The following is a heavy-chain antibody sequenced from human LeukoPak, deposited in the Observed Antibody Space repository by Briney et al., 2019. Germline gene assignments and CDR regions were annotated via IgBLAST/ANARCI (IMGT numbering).Heavy chain of an antibody. CDR3: ASFSVVAGTY. CDR1: GGSFSGYY. CDR2: INHSGST. D-gene: IGHD6-19*01. V-gene: IGHV4-34*01. J-gene: IGHJ4*02. Sequence: SETLSLTCAVYGGSFSGYYWSWIRQPPGKGLEWIGEINHSGSTNYNPSLRSRVTISVDTSKNQFSLKLSSVTAADTAVSYCASFSVVAGTYWGQGTLVTVSS.